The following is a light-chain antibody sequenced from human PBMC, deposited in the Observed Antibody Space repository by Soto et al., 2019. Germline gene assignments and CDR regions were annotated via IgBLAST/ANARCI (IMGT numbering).Light chain of an antibody. CDR2: DAS. CDR3: QQRSNWRLT. V-gene: IGKV3-11*01. Sequence: EIVLTQSPATLSLSPGERATLSCRASQSVSSYLAWYQQKPGQAPRLLIYDASNRATGIPARFSGSGSGTELTLTISSLEPEDFAFYYCQQRSNWRLTFGGGTKVEIK. CDR1: QSVSSY. J-gene: IGKJ4*01.